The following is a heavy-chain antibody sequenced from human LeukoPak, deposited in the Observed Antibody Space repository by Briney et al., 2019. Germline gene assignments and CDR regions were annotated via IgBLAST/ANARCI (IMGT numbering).Heavy chain of an antibody. CDR3: ARSPGWRTYSDF. CDR1: GFTFSDYW. J-gene: IGHJ4*02. CDR2: IKQDGSET. D-gene: IGHD2-15*01. V-gene: IGHV3-7*01. Sequence: GGSLRLSCAASGFTFSDYWMTWVRQAPGEGLEWVANIKQDGSETFYVDSVKGRFTISRDNAKNSLYLQMSSLRAEDTAMYYCARSPGWRTYSDFWGQGTLVTVSS.